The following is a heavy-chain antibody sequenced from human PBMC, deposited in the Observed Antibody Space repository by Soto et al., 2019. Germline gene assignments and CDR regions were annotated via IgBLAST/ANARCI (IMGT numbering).Heavy chain of an antibody. CDR3: ARDDLGCSGGSCYPDYGMDV. Sequence: PSETNSLTCAVYGGNFIGHYWSWISKNPGKGLEWIGEINHSGSTNYNPSLKSRVTISVDTSKNQFSLKLSSVTAADTAVYYCARDDLGCSGGSCYPDYGMDVWGQGTTVTVSS. CDR2: INHSGST. D-gene: IGHD2-15*01. CDR1: GGNFIGHY. J-gene: IGHJ6*02. V-gene: IGHV4-34*01.